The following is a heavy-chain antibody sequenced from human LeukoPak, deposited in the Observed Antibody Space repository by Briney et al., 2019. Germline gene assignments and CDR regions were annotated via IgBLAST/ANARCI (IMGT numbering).Heavy chain of an antibody. V-gene: IGHV3-7*01. CDR1: GFTFSTYW. Sequence: GGSLRLSCAASGFTFSTYWMSWVRQAPGKGLEWVASIKQDGSEKYYVDSVKGRFTISGDNAKNSVYLQMTNLRGEDTAVYYCATPGSGIWCFDYWGQGTLLTVSS. D-gene: IGHD6-13*01. CDR3: ATPGSGIWCFDY. J-gene: IGHJ4*02. CDR2: IKQDGSEK.